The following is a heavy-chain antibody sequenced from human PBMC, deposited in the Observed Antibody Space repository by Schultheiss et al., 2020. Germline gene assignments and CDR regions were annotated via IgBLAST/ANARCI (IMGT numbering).Heavy chain of an antibody. Sequence: GGSLRLSCAASGFSFSSYGMSWVRQAPGKGLEWVSAISGSGGSTYYADSVKGRFTISRDNSKNTLYLQMNSLRAEDTAVYYCAKTSLGYCSGGSCYSQRAPPYYYGMDVWGQGTTVTVSS. J-gene: IGHJ6*02. CDR2: ISGSGGST. CDR1: GFSFSSYG. V-gene: IGHV3-23*01. CDR3: AKTSLGYCSGGSCYSQRAPPYYYGMDV. D-gene: IGHD2-15*01.